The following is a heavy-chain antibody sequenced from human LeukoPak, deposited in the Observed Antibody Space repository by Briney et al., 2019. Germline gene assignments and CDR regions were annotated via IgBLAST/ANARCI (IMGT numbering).Heavy chain of an antibody. CDR3: AKHDSSTSRRRRTTIGAFDI. Sequence: GGSLRLSCAASGFTFSDYEMNWVRQAPGEGLEWVSYISNRDYTTDYADSVKGRFTISRDNAKNSLYLQMNSLRAEDTAVYYCAKHDSSTSRRRRTTIGAFDIWGQGTMVTVSS. V-gene: IGHV3-48*03. J-gene: IGHJ3*02. CDR1: GFTFSDYE. CDR2: ISNRDYTT. D-gene: IGHD2-2*01.